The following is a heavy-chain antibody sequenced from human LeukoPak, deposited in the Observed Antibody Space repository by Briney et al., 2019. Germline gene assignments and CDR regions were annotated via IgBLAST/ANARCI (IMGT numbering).Heavy chain of an antibody. J-gene: IGHJ5*02. CDR2: VYYSGIT. D-gene: IGHD1-26*01. V-gene: IGHV4-59*02. CDR3: ARDAGYGSNWPPRAWFGP. CDR1: GASVTGYY. Sequence: PSETLSLTCTVSGASVTGYYWSWIRQSPEKGLEWIGYVYYSGITNVNPSLKPRVTMSVDVSKNQFLLQLTSVTAADSAMYFCARDAGYGSNWPPRAWFGPWGQGTLVAVSS.